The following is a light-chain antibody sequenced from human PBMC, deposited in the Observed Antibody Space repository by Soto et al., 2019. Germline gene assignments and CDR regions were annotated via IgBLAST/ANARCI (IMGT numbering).Light chain of an antibody. CDR2: GAS. CDR3: QNYNSALWT. CDR1: QGISNY. J-gene: IGKJ1*01. V-gene: IGKV1-27*01. Sequence: DIQMTQSPSSLSASVGDRVTITCRASQGISNYLAWYQQKPGKVPKLLIYGASTLQSGVPSRFSGSGSGTDFTLTISSLQPEDVATYYGQNYNSALWTFGQGTKVEIK.